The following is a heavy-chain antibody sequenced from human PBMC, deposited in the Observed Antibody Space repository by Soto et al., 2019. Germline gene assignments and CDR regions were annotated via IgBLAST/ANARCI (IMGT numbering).Heavy chain of an antibody. CDR3: ARDVYCGGDCYIFDY. Sequence: GGSLRLSCAASGFTFSSYGMHWVRQAPGKGLEWVAVIWYDGSNKYYADSVKGRFTISRDNSKNTLYLQMNSLRAEDTAVYYCARDVYCGGDCYIFDYWGRGTLVTVSS. CDR1: GFTFSSYG. J-gene: IGHJ4*01. D-gene: IGHD2-21*01. V-gene: IGHV3-33*01. CDR2: IWYDGSNK.